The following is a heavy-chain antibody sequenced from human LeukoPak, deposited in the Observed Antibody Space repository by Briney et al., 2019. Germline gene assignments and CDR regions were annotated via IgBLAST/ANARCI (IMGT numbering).Heavy chain of an antibody. Sequence: SETLSLTCTVSGGSISSDNYSWSWIRQPAGKGLEWIGRVYTSGSTNYNPSLKSRVTISVDTSKSQFSLKLTSVTAADTAVYYCARVYYSSSYDYWYFDLWGRGTLVTVSS. CDR3: ARVYYSSSYDYWYFDL. V-gene: IGHV4-61*02. D-gene: IGHD6-13*01. J-gene: IGHJ2*01. CDR2: VYTSGST. CDR1: GGSISSDNYS.